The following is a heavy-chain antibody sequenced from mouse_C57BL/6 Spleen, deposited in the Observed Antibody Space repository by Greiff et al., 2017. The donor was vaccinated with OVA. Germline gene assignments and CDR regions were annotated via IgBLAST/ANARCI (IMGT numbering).Heavy chain of an antibody. J-gene: IGHJ3*02. D-gene: IGHD2-4*01. CDR2: IAPETGGT. CDR3: TELYYDYG. CDR1: GYTFTDYE. Sequence: VQLQQSGAELVRPGASVTLSCKASGYTFTDYEMHWVKQTPVHGLEWIGTIAPETGGTAYNQKFKGKAILTADKSSSTAYMELRSLTSEDSAVYYCTELYYDYGWGQGTLVTVSA. V-gene: IGHV1-15*01.